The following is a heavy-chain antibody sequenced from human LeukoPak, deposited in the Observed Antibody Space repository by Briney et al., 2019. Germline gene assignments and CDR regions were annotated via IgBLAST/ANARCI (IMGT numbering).Heavy chain of an antibody. CDR3: AKRGEGVSNAWYMNNWFDP. D-gene: IGHD6-13*01. CDR1: GFTFSSYG. V-gene: IGHV3-30*02. Sequence: GGSLRLSCAASGFTFSSYGMTWVRQAPGKGLEWVAFIHYDRSDKYYADSVKGRFTISRDNSKNNLYLQMNSLRTDDTAVYYCAKRGEGVSNAWYMNNWFDPWGQGTLVTVSS. CDR2: IHYDRSDK. J-gene: IGHJ5*02.